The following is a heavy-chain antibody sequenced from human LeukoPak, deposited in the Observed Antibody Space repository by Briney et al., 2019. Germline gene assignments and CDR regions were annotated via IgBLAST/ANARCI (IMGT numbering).Heavy chain of an antibody. CDR2: IKQDGSEK. V-gene: IGHV3-7*04. J-gene: IGHJ4*02. Sequence: GGSLRLSCAASGFTFSTSWMSWVRQAPGKGLEWVSTIKQDGSEKYYVDSVKGRFTISRDNAKISLYLQMNSLRAEDTAVYYCARAAYTGSPTSFDYWGQGTLVTVSS. CDR1: GFTFSTSW. CDR3: ARAAYTGSPTSFDY. D-gene: IGHD1-26*01.